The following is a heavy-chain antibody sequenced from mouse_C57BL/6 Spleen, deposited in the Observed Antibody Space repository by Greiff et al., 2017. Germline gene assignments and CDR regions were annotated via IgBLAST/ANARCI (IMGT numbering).Heavy chain of an antibody. V-gene: IGHV2-2*01. J-gene: IGHJ4*01. D-gene: IGHD2-12*01. Sequence: VKVVESGPGLVQPSQSLSITCTVSGFSLTSYGVHWVRQSPGKGLEWLGVIWSGGSTDYNAAFISRLSISKDNPKSQVFFKMNSLQADDTAIYYCARYEEGGMDYWGQGTSVTVSS. CDR1: GFSLTSYG. CDR2: IWSGGST. CDR3: ARYEEGGMDY.